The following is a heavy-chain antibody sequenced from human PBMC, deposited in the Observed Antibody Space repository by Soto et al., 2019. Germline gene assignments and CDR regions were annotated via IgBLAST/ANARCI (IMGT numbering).Heavy chain of an antibody. Sequence: QLQLVQSGAEVKERGSSVKISCKTSGGNFNTYALTWVRQAPGQGLEWIGGIIPMFDIKNVAQRFQGRVTLNADDSMTTAYREMTSLRSDDTAVYYGAKEAGDHWGQGTLVTVSS. V-gene: IGHV1-69*01. D-gene: IGHD3-10*01. J-gene: IGHJ4*02. CDR1: GGNFNTYA. CDR2: IIPMFDIK. CDR3: AKEAGDH.